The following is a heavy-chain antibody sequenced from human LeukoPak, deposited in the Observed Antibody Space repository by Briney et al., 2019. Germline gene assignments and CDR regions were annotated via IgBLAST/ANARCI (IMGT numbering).Heavy chain of an antibody. CDR3: ARGSTYYDSSGQVPFDY. Sequence: GGSLRLSCAASGFTFSNYAMHWVRQAPGKGLEWVSGINWNSATIDYADSVKGRFTISRDNAKNSLYLQMNSLRAEDTALYYCARGSTYYDSSGQVPFDYWGQGTLVTVSS. CDR1: GFTFSNYA. V-gene: IGHV3-9*01. D-gene: IGHD3-22*01. J-gene: IGHJ4*02. CDR2: INWNSATI.